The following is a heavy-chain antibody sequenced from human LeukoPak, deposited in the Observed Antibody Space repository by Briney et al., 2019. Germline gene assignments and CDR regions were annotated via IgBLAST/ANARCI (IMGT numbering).Heavy chain of an antibody. CDR1: GGSISSSSYY. J-gene: IGHJ4*02. CDR3: AGYDSSGYYYVEVDY. D-gene: IGHD3-22*01. V-gene: IGHV4-39*07. Sequence: PSETLSLTCTVSGGSISSSSYYWGWIRQPPGKGLEWIGSIYYSGSTYYNPSLKSRVTISVDTSKNQFSLKLSSVTAADTAVYYCAGYDSSGYYYVEVDYWGQGTLVTVSS. CDR2: IYYSGST.